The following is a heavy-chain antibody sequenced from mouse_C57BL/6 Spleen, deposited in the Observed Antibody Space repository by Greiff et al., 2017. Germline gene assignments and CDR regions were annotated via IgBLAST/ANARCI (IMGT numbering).Heavy chain of an antibody. CDR3: TRWALLPVDY. D-gene: IGHD1-1*01. V-gene: IGHV1-15*01. CDR1: GYTFTDYE. J-gene: IGHJ2*01. Sequence: VQLQQSGAELVRPGASVTLSCKASGYTFTDYEMHWVKQTPVHGLEWIGAIDPETGGTAYNQKFKGKAILTADKSSSTAYMELRSLTSEDSAVYYCTRWALLPVDYWGQGTTLTVSS. CDR2: IDPETGGT.